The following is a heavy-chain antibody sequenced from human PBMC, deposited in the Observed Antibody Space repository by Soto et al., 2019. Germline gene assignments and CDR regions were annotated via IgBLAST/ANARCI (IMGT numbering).Heavy chain of an antibody. V-gene: IGHV1-69*01. CDR3: ARDRDDYGSGNYYNRIDF. Sequence: QVQLVQSGAEVKKPGSAVKVSCKATGGIFSTYAISWLRQAPGQGLEWMGGIIPIFGTPNYAQKFQGRVTITADESTTTAYLEVTTLRADDTAVYYCARDRDDYGSGNYYNRIDFWGQGTLVTVSS. CDR1: GGIFSTYA. D-gene: IGHD3-10*01. J-gene: IGHJ4*02. CDR2: IIPIFGTP.